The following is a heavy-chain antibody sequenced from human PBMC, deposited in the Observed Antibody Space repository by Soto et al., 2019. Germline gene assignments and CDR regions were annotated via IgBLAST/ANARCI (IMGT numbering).Heavy chain of an antibody. CDR2: ISGSGGST. D-gene: IGHD3-22*01. CDR1: GFTFSSYA. CDR3: ATAGSYYDSTYGTY. Sequence: PGGSLRLSCAASGFTFSSYAMSWVRQAPGKGLEWVSAISGSGGSTYYADSVKGRFTISRDNSKNTLYLQMNSLRAEDTAVYYCATAGSYYDSTYGTYWGQGTLVTVYS. V-gene: IGHV3-23*01. J-gene: IGHJ4*02.